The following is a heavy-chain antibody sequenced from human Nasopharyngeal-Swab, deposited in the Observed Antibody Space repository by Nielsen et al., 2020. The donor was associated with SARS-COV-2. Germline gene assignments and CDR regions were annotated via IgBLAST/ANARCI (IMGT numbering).Heavy chain of an antibody. CDR2: IKQDGSEK. J-gene: IGHJ6*02. CDR1: GFTFSSYW. V-gene: IGHV3-7*01. Sequence: GESLKISCAASGFTFSSYWMSWVRQAPGKGLEWVANIKQDGSEKYYVDSVKGRFTISRDNAKNSLYLQMNSLRAEDTAVYYCARDTSSSWYDEYYYYGMDVWGQGTTVTVSS. D-gene: IGHD6-13*01. CDR3: ARDTSSSWYDEYYYYGMDV.